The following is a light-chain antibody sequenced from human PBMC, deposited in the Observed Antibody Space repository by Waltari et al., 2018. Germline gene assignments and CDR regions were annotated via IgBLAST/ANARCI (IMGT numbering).Light chain of an antibody. V-gene: IGKV2-30*01. CDR3: MQGIHRPWT. CDR2: KVS. Sequence: DVVMTQSPLSLPVILWQPASISCRTSESPVSSDGNTYLNWFQQRPGQPPRRLIFKVSNRDSGVPDRFSGSGSGTDFTLRISRVEAEDVGVYYCMQGIHRPWTFGQGTKVEIK. J-gene: IGKJ1*01. CDR1: ESPVSSDGNTY.